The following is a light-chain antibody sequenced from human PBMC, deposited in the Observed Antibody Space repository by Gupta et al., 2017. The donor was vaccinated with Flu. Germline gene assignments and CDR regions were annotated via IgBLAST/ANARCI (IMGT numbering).Light chain of an antibody. CDR1: QTINNR. J-gene: IGKJ1*01. Sequence: DIQMTQSPSTLSASVGDRVTITCRASQTINNRLAWYQQKPGKAPKLLIYKASTLDIRIPSRFTGSGSGTEFSLTISSLQPDDFATYYCHQYSSYPRTFGQGTKV. V-gene: IGKV1-5*03. CDR3: HQYSSYPRT. CDR2: KAS.